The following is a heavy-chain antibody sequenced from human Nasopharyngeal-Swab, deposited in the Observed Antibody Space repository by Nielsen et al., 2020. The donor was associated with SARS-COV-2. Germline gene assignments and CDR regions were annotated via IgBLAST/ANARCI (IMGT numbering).Heavy chain of an antibody. Sequence: SETLSLTCTVSGGSIGSSSYYWGWIRQPPGKGLEWIGSIYYSGSTYYNPSLKSRVTISVDTSKNQFSLKLSSVTAADTAVYYCVRLYDSTDYYYGMDVWGQGTTVTVSS. V-gene: IGHV4-39*01. D-gene: IGHD2/OR15-2a*01. CDR1: GGSIGSSSYY. CDR3: VRLYDSTDYYYGMDV. CDR2: IYYSGST. J-gene: IGHJ6*02.